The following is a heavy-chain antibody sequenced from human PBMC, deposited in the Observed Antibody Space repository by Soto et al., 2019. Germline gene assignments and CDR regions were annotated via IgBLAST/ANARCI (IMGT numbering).Heavy chain of an antibody. D-gene: IGHD4-17*01. CDR2: ISGSGGST. J-gene: IGHJ3*02. V-gene: IGHV3-23*01. Sequence: GGSLRLSCAASGFAFSSYAMSWVRQAPGKGLEWVSAISGSGGSTYYADSVKGRFTISRDNSKNTLYLQMNSLRAEDTAVYYCAKEISGHDYGDSDAFDIWGQGTMVTVSS. CDR3: AKEISGHDYGDSDAFDI. CDR1: GFAFSSYA.